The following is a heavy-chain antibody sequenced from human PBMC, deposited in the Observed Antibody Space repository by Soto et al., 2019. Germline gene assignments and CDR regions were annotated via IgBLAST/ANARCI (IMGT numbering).Heavy chain of an antibody. CDR2: IIHIFGTA. CDR1: GGTFSSYA. CDR3: ARDATVTTSDYYYYYGMDV. V-gene: IGHV1-69*06. Sequence: QVQLVQSGAEVKKPGSSVKVSCKASGGTFSSYAISWVRQAPGQGLEWMGGIIHIFGTANYAQKFQGRVTITADKSTSTAYMELSSLRSEDTAVYYCARDATVTTSDYYYYYGMDVWGQGTTVTVSS. J-gene: IGHJ6*02. D-gene: IGHD4-4*01.